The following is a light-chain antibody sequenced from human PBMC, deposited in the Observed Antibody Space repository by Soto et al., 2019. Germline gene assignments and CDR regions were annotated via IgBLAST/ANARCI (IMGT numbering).Light chain of an antibody. CDR2: EVS. V-gene: IGLV2-14*01. CDR1: SSDVGAYNF. Sequence: QSVLTQPASVSGSPGQSITISCTGTSSDVGAYNFVSWYQQFPGKAPKLMIYEVSNRPSGVSDRFSGSKSGNTASLIISGLRPEDEAEYYCSSQTPSATVLFGGGTKVTVL. J-gene: IGLJ2*01. CDR3: SSQTPSATVL.